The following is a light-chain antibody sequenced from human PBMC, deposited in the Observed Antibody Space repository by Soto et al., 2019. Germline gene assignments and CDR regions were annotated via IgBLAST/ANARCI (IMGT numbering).Light chain of an antibody. Sequence: EIVLTQSPATLSLSPGERATLSCRASQSVSTYLAWYQQKPGQAPRLLIYDASNRATGIPARFSGSGSGTDFTLTISSLEPEDFAVYYCQLRNNWPPEVPFGPGTKVDI. CDR3: QLRNNWPPEVP. CDR2: DAS. CDR1: QSVSTY. V-gene: IGKV3-11*01. J-gene: IGKJ3*01.